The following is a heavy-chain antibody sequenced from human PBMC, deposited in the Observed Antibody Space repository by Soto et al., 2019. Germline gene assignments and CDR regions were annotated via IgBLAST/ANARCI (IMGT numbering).Heavy chain of an antibody. CDR1: GASVTSSHW. CDR3: ARMKPPTTVAPLEYYFDY. D-gene: IGHD4-17*01. J-gene: IGHJ4*02. Sequence: TLSLTFTVSGASVTSSHWWTWFRQSPGKGLEWIGEIYHSGGTSYNPALQSRVAFSVDASKNQVSLHVTSMTAADTAVYYCARMKPPTTVAPLEYYFDYWGQGIPVTVSS. CDR2: IYHSGGT. V-gene: IGHV4-4*02.